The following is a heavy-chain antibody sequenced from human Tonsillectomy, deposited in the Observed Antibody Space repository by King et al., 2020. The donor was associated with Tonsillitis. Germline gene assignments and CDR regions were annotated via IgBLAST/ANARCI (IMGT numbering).Heavy chain of an antibody. V-gene: IGHV4-39*01. J-gene: IGHJ4*02. CDR2: IYNSGTT. CDR1: VGSISSSTYY. CDR3: ARHHLLWFGETPQYFDY. Sequence: LQLQESGPGLAKPSETLSLTCTVSVGSISSSTYYWGWIRQPPGKGLEWIGSIYNSGTTYYNPSLKSRVTMSVDTSKNQFSLKLSSVTAADTAVYYCARHHLLWFGETPQYFDYWGQGTLVTVSS. D-gene: IGHD3-10*01.